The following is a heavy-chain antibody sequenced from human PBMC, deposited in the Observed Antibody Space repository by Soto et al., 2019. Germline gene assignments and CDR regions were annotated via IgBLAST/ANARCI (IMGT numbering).Heavy chain of an antibody. D-gene: IGHD5-12*01. CDR2: ISSSGSTI. CDR1: GFTFSSYE. CDR3: ARGIVATGYYYYYYGMDV. Sequence: GGSLRLSCAASGFTFSSYEMNWVRQAPGKGLGWVSYISSSGSTIYYADSVKGRFTISRDNAKNSLYLHMNSPRAEDTAVYYCARGIVATGYYYYYYGMDVWGQGTTVTVSS. J-gene: IGHJ6*02. V-gene: IGHV3-48*03.